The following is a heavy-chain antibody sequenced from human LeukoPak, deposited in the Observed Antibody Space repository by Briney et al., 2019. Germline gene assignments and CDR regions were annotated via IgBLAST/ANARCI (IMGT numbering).Heavy chain of an antibody. V-gene: IGHV3-11*04. J-gene: IGHJ4*02. CDR1: GFTFGDYS. CDR3: ARDYPYYYDGMWYCDY. CDR2: ISGSGSTI. Sequence: PGGSLRLSCAASGFTFGDYSMTWIRQAPGKGLEWVSYISGSGSTIYYADSVKGRFTISRDNAKNSLYLQMNSLRAEDTAVYYCARDYPYYYDGMWYCDYWGQGTLVSVSS. D-gene: IGHD3-22*01.